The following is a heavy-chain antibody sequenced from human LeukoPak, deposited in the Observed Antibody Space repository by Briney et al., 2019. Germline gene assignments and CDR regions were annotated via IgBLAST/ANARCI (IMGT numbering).Heavy chain of an antibody. J-gene: IGHJ6*02. V-gene: IGHV1-69*01. CDR2: IIPIFGTA. Sequence: SVKVSCKASGGTFSSYAISWVRQAPGQGLEWMGGIIPIFGTANYAQKFRGRVTITADESTSTAYMELSSLRSEDTAVYYCARDRLINDYYYGMDVWGQGTTVTVSS. D-gene: IGHD3-16*01. CDR3: ARDRLINDYYYGMDV. CDR1: GGTFSSYA.